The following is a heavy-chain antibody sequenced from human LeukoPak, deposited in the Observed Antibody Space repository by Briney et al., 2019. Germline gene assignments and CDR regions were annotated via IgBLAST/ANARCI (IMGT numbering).Heavy chain of an antibody. CDR1: GFTFSSYS. CDR3: AAATPSKEPIAAAGTGDY. V-gene: IGHV3-21*04. J-gene: IGHJ4*02. D-gene: IGHD6-13*01. Sequence: PGGSLRLSCAASGFTFSSYSMNWVRQAPGKGLEWVSSISSSSSYIYYADSVKGRFTISRDNAKNSLYLQMSSLRSEDTAVYYCAAATPSKEPIAAAGTGDYWGQGTLVTVSS. CDR2: ISSSSSYI.